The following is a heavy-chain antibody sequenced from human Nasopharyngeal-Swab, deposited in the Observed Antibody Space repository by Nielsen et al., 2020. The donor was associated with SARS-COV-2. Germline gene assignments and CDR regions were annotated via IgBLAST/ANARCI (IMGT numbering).Heavy chain of an antibody. D-gene: IGHD3-22*01. CDR2: IKSKTDGGTT. V-gene: IGHV3-15*01. CDR1: GFTFSNAW. CDR3: TTSGYDSTSDAFDI. Sequence: GESLKISCAASGFTFSNAWMSWVRQAPGKGREWVGRIKSKTDGGTTDYAAPVKGRFTISRDDSKNTLYLQMNSLKTEDTAVYYRTTSGYDSTSDAFDIWGQGTMVTVSS. J-gene: IGHJ3*02.